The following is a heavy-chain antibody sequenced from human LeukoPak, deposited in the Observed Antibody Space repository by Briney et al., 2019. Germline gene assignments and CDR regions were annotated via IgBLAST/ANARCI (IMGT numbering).Heavy chain of an antibody. J-gene: IGHJ1*01. CDR3: ARDLTVATIRTPLQH. V-gene: IGHV3-33*01. CDR1: GFTFSNYG. CDR2: IWYDGSNK. Sequence: GGPLRLSCAASGFTFSNYGMHWVRQAPGKGLEWVAVIWYDGSNKYYADSVKGRFTISRDISKNTVHLQMNSLRAEDTAVYYCARDLTVATIRTPLQHWGQGTLLTVSS. D-gene: IGHD5-12*01.